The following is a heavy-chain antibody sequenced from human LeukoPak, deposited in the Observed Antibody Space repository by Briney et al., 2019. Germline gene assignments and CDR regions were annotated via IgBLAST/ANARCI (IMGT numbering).Heavy chain of an antibody. CDR3: ARDRHSSSWHPLGYYYYGMDV. CDR1: GYTFTSYA. D-gene: IGHD6-13*01. Sequence: ASVKVSCKASGYTFTSYAMNWVRQAPGQGLEWMGWINTNTGNPTYAQGSTGRFVFSLDTSVSTAYLQISSLKAEDTAVYYCARDRHSSSWHPLGYYYYGMDVWGQGTTVTVSS. CDR2: INTNTGNP. J-gene: IGHJ6*02. V-gene: IGHV7-4-1*02.